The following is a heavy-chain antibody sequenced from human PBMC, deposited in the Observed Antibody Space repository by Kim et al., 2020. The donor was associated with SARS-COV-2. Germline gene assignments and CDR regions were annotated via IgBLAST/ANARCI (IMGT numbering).Heavy chain of an antibody. V-gene: IGHV3-9*01. J-gene: IGHJ4*02. CDR2: ISWNSGSI. CDR3: ATYCSSTSCLNLGDY. CDR1: GFTFGDYA. Sequence: GGSLRLSCAASGFTFGDYAMHWVRQAPGKGLEWVSGISWNSGSIGYADSVKGRFTISRDNAKNSLYLQMNSLRAEDTALYYCATYCSSTSCLNLGDYWGQATLVTVSS. D-gene: IGHD2-2*01.